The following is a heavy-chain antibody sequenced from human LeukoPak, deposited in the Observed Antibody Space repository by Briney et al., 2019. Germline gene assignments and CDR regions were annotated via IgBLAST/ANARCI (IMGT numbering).Heavy chain of an antibody. CDR2: LYSGGNT. V-gene: IGHV3-66*01. D-gene: IGHD7-27*01. Sequence: GGSLRLSCAVSGFTVSSSHMSWVRQAPGKGLEWVSVLYSGGNTFYEDSVKGRFTISRDNSKNTLYLQMNSLRAEDTAVYYCATQNWGSRAFDYWGQGTLVTGSS. CDR1: GFTVSSSH. CDR3: ATQNWGSRAFDY. J-gene: IGHJ4*02.